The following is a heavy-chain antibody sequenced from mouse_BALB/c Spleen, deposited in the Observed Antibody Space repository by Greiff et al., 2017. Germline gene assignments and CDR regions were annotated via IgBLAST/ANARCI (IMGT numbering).Heavy chain of an antibody. CDR1: GYTFTSYW. CDR2: INPSTGYT. D-gene: IGHD1-1*01. J-gene: IGHJ3*01. V-gene: IGHV1-7*01. Sequence: VKLQESGAELAKPGASVKMSCKASGYTFTSYWMHWVKQRPGQGLEWIGYINPSTGYTEYNQKFKDKATLTADKSSSTAYMQLSSLTSEDYAVYYCARAYYYGSSYVAYWGQGTLVTVSA. CDR3: ARAYYYGSSYVAY.